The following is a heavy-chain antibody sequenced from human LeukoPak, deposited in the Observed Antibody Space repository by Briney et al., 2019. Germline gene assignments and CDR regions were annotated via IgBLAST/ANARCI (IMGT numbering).Heavy chain of an antibody. Sequence: GGSLRLSCEASGFTFRTYGMHWVRQAPGKGLEWVALMSYDGSNKDYTDSVKGRFTISRDNSKNTLYLQMNSLRTDDTAVYYCAREDGYSYGPYYFDYWGQGTLVTVSS. CDR3: AREDGYSYGPYYFDY. V-gene: IGHV3-30*03. CDR1: GFTFRTYG. J-gene: IGHJ4*02. D-gene: IGHD5-18*01. CDR2: MSYDGSNK.